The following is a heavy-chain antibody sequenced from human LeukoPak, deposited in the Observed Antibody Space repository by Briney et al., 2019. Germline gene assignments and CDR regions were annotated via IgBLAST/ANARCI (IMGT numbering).Heavy chain of an antibody. J-gene: IGHJ5*02. CDR2: IIPILGIA. CDR3: ARGREWLRHNWFDP. D-gene: IGHD5-12*01. CDR1: GGTFSSYA. Sequence: SVKVSCKASGGTFSSYAISWVRQAPGQGLEWMGRIIPILGIANYAQKFQGRVTITADKSTSTAHMELSSLRSEDTAVYYCARGREWLRHNWFDPWGQGTLVTVSS. V-gene: IGHV1-69*04.